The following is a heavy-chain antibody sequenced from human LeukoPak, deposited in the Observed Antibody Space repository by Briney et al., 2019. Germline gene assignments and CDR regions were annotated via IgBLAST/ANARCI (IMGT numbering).Heavy chain of an antibody. CDR3: AKDGSGYDSIYYYSYMDV. CDR2: INDIGGST. Sequence: GGSLRLSCAASGFTFSSYAMSWVRQAPGKGLEWVSSINDIGGSTYYADSVKGRFTISRDNSKNTLYLQMNSLRAEDTAVYYCAKDGSGYDSIYYYSYMDVWGKGTTVTVSS. V-gene: IGHV3-23*01. J-gene: IGHJ6*03. CDR1: GFTFSSYA. D-gene: IGHD5-12*01.